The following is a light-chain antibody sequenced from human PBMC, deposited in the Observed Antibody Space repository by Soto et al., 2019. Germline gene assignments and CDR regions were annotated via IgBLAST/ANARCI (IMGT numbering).Light chain of an antibody. CDR3: QQDNNWPLT. Sequence: EIVMTQSPATLSVSPGERATLSCRASQSISDNLAWYQQKPGQAPRLLIHGASTRATAVPARFSGSGSGTEFTLTMSSLQSEDFAVYYCQQDNNWPLTFGPGTKVDVK. CDR1: QSISDN. V-gene: IGKV3-15*01. J-gene: IGKJ3*01. CDR2: GAS.